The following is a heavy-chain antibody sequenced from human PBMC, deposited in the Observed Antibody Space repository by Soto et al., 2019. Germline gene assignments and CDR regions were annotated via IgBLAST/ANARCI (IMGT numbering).Heavy chain of an antibody. V-gene: IGHV4-39*01. J-gene: IGHJ5*02. CDR2: ISYSGST. CDR3: ARQASGYYYGWFDP. D-gene: IGHD3-22*01. Sequence: SETLSLTCTVSGGSFSSSSYFWAWIRQPPGKGLEWIGSISYSGSTYYNPSLKSRVTISVDTSKNQFSLNLTSVTAADTAVYYCARQASGYYYGWFDPWGQEPWSPSPQ. CDR1: GGSFSSSSYF.